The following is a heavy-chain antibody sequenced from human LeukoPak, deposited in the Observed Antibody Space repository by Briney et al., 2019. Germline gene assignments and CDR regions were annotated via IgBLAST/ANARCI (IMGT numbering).Heavy chain of an antibody. D-gene: IGHD6-19*01. J-gene: IGHJ4*02. Sequence: GGSLRLSCTPSGLSFGDYGMSWVRQAPGKGLEWVSFIQSKTYGEGTMYAASVRGRFTISRDDSRSTAYLQMNSLKTEDTAVYYCTRGHSSGWSSPFGRQLRHVDYWGQGTLVTVSS. CDR3: TRGHSSGWSSPFGRQLRHVDY. CDR2: IQSKTYGEGT. V-gene: IGHV3-49*04. CDR1: GLSFGDYG.